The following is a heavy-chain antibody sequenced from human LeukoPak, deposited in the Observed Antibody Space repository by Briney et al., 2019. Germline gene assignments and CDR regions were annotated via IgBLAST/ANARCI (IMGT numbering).Heavy chain of an antibody. V-gene: IGHV4-59*01. D-gene: IGHD5-18*01. CDR3: ARYSYGRVYFDY. CDR1: GGSISSYY. CDR2: IYYSGST. Sequence: SETLSLTCTVSGGSISSYYWSWIRQPPGKGLEWIGYIYYSGSTNYNPSLKSRVTISVDTSKNQFSLKLSSVTAADTAVYYCARYSYGRVYFDYWGQGTLVTVSS. J-gene: IGHJ4*02.